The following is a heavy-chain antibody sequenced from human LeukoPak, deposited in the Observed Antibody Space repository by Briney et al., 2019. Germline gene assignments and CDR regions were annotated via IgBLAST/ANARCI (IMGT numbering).Heavy chain of an antibody. Sequence: GGSLRLSCAASGFTFSSYWMSWVRQAPGKGLEWVANIKFDGNEKKYADSVKGRFTISRDNTKNSLYLQVNGLTAEDTAVYYCARERGHRPWDWGQGTLVTVSS. CDR2: IKFDGNEK. D-gene: IGHD3-10*01. CDR1: GFTFSSYW. CDR3: ARERGHRPWD. J-gene: IGHJ4*02. V-gene: IGHV3-7*01.